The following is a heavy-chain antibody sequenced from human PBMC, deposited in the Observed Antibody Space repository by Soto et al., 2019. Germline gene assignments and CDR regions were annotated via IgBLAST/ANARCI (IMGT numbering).Heavy chain of an antibody. CDR1: GFTFSSYG. D-gene: IGHD6-6*01. Sequence: QVQLVESGGGVVQPGRSLRLSCAASGFTFSSYGMHWVRQAPGKGLEWVAVIWYDGSNKYYADSVKGRFTISRDNSKNTLYLQMNSLRAEDTAVYYCATARGGGEQLGHLFDYWGQGTLVTVSS. V-gene: IGHV3-33*01. CDR2: IWYDGSNK. CDR3: ATARGGGEQLGHLFDY. J-gene: IGHJ4*02.